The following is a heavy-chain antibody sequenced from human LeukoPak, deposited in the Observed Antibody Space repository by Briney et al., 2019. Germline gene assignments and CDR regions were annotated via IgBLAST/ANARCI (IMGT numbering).Heavy chain of an antibody. D-gene: IGHD6-13*01. CDR1: GFTFSSYG. Sequence: GGSLTLSCAASGFTFSSYGMHWVRQAPGKGLEWVAFIRYDGSNKYYADSVKGRFTISRDNSKNTLYLQMNSLRAEDTAVYYCAKDSGCQYSKGGFFDYWGQGTLVTVSS. J-gene: IGHJ4*02. V-gene: IGHV3-30*02. CDR3: AKDSGCQYSKGGFFDY. CDR2: IRYDGSNK.